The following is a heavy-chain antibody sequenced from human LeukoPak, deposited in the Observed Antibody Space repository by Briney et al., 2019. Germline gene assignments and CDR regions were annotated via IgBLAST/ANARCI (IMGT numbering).Heavy chain of an antibody. CDR3: ARDYKDIVVVPAARHYYYYGMDV. D-gene: IGHD2-2*01. Sequence: PGGSLRLSCAASGFTFSSYEMNWVRQAPGKGLEGVSYISSSGSTIYYADSVKGRFTISRDNAKNSLYLQMNSLRAEDTAVYYCARDYKDIVVVPAARHYYYYGMDVWGKGTTVTVSS. CDR1: GFTFSSYE. V-gene: IGHV3-48*03. CDR2: ISSSGSTI. J-gene: IGHJ6*04.